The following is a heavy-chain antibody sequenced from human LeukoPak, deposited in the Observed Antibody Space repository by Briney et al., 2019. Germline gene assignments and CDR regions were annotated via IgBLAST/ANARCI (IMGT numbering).Heavy chain of an antibody. CDR1: GFTFSTYS. J-gene: IGHJ4*02. Sequence: GGSLRLSCTASGFTFSTYSMNWVRQAPGKGLEWVSAISGSGGSTYYADSVKGRFTISRDNSKNTLYLQMNSLRAEDTAVYYCAKTMVAATFFDYWGQGTLVTVSS. CDR2: ISGSGGST. D-gene: IGHD2-15*01. V-gene: IGHV3-23*01. CDR3: AKTMVAATFFDY.